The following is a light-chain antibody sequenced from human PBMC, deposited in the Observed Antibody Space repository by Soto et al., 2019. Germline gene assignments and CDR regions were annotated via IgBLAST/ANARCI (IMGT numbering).Light chain of an antibody. CDR2: GAS. Sequence: EIVLTQSPGTLSLSPGERATLSCRASQRVSSSYLAWYHQKPGQAPSPLIYGASSRAIGIPDRFSGSGSGTDFTLTISRLEPEDFAVYYCQQYGSSPWTFGQGTKVEIK. J-gene: IGKJ1*01. CDR1: QRVSSSY. V-gene: IGKV3-20*01. CDR3: QQYGSSPWT.